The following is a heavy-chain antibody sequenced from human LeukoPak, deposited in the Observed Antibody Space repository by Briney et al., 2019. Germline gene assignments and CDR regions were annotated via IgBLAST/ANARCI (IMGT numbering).Heavy chain of an antibody. J-gene: IGHJ3*02. CDR3: ARGAYCSGGSCYGAFDI. V-gene: IGHV3-7*04. Sequence: PPGGSQRLSCAASGFTFSTYWMNWVRQAPGKGLEWVANIRQDGSEKNYVDSVKGRFTISRDNAENLLYLQMNSLRAEDTAVYYCARGAYCSGGSCYGAFDIWGQGTMVTVSS. CDR1: GFTFSTYW. D-gene: IGHD2-15*01. CDR2: IRQDGSEK.